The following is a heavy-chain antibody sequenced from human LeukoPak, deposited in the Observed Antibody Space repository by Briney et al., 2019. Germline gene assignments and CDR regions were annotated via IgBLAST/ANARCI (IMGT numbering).Heavy chain of an antibody. CDR2: IYYSGST. V-gene: IGHV4-39*01. CDR1: GGSISNSIYY. J-gene: IGHJ5*02. CDR3: ARSLREFNWFDP. Sequence: SETLSLTCTVSGGSISNSIYYWGWIRQPPGKGLEWIGSIYYSGSTYYNPSLKSRVAISVDTSKNQFSLKLSSVTAADTAVYYCARSLREFNWFDPWGQGTLVTVSS. D-gene: IGHD5-12*01.